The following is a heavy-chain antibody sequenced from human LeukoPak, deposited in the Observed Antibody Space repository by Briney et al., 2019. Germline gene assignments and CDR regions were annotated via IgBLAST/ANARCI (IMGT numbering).Heavy chain of an antibody. V-gene: IGHV4-39*07. J-gene: IGHJ4*02. Sequence: SETLSLTCTVSGGSISSSSYYWGWIRQPPGKGLEWIGSIYYSGSTYYNPSLKSRVTISVDTSKNQFSLKLSSVTAADTAVYYCAGDGDYVWKIFDYWGQGTLVTVSS. CDR2: IYYSGST. CDR3: AGDGDYVWKIFDY. CDR1: GGSISSSSYY. D-gene: IGHD3-16*01.